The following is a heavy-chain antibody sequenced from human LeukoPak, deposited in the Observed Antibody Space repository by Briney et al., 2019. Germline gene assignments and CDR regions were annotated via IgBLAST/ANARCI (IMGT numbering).Heavy chain of an antibody. CDR3: ARGNSGYDYAFDI. V-gene: IGHV4-61*01. D-gene: IGHD5-12*01. CDR1: GGSISSSSYH. J-gene: IGHJ3*02. CDR2: IYSSGST. Sequence: SETLSLTCTVSGGSISSSSYHWSWIRQPPGKGLQWIGFIYSSGSTNHNPSLKSRVTISLDTSKNQFSLRVSSVTSADTAVYYCARGNSGYDYAFDIWGQGTMVTVSS.